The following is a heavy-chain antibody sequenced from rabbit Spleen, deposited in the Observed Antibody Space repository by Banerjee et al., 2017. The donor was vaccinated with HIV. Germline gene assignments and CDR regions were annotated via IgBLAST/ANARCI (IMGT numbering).Heavy chain of an antibody. J-gene: IGHJ6*01. V-gene: IGHV1S45*01. D-gene: IGHD7-1*01. CDR1: GFSFNNKHL. Sequence: QQQLVESGGGLVKPGASLTLTCKASGFSFNNKHLMCWVRQTPGKGLEWIACSYAGSSGSTYSAIWAKGRFTISKTSSTTVTLQMTSLTAADTATYFCARDTGTSFSTYGMDLWGPGTLVTVS. CDR2: SYAGSSGST. CDR3: ARDTGTSFSTYGMDL.